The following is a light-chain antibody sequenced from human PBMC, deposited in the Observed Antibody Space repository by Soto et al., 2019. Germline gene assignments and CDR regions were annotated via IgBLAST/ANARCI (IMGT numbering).Light chain of an antibody. Sequence: LSVSPGEGVTLSCRASQSVRSHLAWYQQKPGQPPRLLIYGASTRATGIPARFSGSGFGTEFTLTISSLQSEDFAVYYCQQYKNWPLFGQGTRLEIK. CDR2: GAS. CDR1: QSVRSH. J-gene: IGKJ5*01. V-gene: IGKV3-15*01. CDR3: QQYKNWPL.